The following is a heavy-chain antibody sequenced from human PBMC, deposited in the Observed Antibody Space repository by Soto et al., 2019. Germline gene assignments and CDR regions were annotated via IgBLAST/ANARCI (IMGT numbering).Heavy chain of an antibody. CDR1: GFTFSSYA. Sequence: GGSLRLSCAASGFTFSSYAMSWVRQAPGKGLEWVSAISGSGGSTYYADSVKGRFTISRDNSKKTLYLQMNSLRAEDTAVYYCAKGSIFGVVIIAPDYYYYMDVWGKGTTVTVSS. CDR2: ISGSGGST. CDR3: AKGSIFGVVIIAPDYYYYMDV. D-gene: IGHD3-3*01. J-gene: IGHJ6*03. V-gene: IGHV3-23*01.